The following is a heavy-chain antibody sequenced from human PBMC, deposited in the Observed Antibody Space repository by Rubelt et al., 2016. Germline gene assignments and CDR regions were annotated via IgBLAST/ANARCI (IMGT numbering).Heavy chain of an antibody. V-gene: IGHV1-18*01. CDR2: ISAYHGNT. J-gene: IGHJ4*02. CDR1: GYTFTSYG. CDR3: ARDTRYSSSSNFDY. Sequence: QVQLVQSGAEVKKPGASVKVSCKASGYTFTSYGISWVRQAPGQGLEWMGWISAYHGNTNYAQKLQGVVTMTTDTSTSTAYMELRGLRADDTAVYYCARDTRYSSSSNFDYGGQGTLVTVSS. D-gene: IGHD6-13*01.